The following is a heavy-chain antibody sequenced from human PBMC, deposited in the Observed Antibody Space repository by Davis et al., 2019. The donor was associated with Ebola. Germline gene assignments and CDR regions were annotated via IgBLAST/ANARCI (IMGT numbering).Heavy chain of an antibody. Sequence: ASVKVSCKVSGYTLTELSMHWVRQAPGKGLEWMGGFDPEDGETIYAQKFQGRVTMTEDTSTDTAYMELSSLRSEDTAVYYCAKAPGYCSGGTCYPDYWGQGTLVTVSS. J-gene: IGHJ4*02. CDR2: FDPEDGET. V-gene: IGHV1-24*01. D-gene: IGHD2-15*01. CDR1: GYTLTELS. CDR3: AKAPGYCSGGTCYPDY.